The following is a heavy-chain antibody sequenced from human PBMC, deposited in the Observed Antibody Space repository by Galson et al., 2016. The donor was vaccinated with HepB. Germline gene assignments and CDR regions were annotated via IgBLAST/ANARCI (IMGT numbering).Heavy chain of an antibody. CDR2: ISSSSSYT. V-gene: IGHV3-11*06. CDR1: GFNFNDYY. CDR3: ARSMNGFWSGYYTGHSHYYMDI. Sequence: SLRLSCAASGFNFNDYYMSWIRQAPGKGLEWVSYISSSSSYTNYADSVKGRFTISRDNAKNALYLQMNSLRAEDTAVYYCARSMNGFWSGYYTGHSHYYMDIWGKGTTVTVSS. J-gene: IGHJ6*03. D-gene: IGHD3-3*01.